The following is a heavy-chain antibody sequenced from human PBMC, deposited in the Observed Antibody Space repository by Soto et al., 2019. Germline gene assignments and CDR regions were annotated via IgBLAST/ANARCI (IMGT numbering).Heavy chain of an antibody. Sequence: EVQLVESGGGLVKPGGSLRLSCAASGFTFSSYSMNWVRQAPGKGLEWVSYISSSSSDIYYADSVKGRFTISRDNAKDSLYLQMNSRRAEDTAVYYCARHRGDIVVVVAATPESAFAIWGQGTMVTVSS. CDR3: ARHRGDIVVVVAATPESAFAI. CDR1: GFTFSSYS. CDR2: ISSSSSDI. V-gene: IGHV3-21*01. J-gene: IGHJ3*02. D-gene: IGHD2-15*01.